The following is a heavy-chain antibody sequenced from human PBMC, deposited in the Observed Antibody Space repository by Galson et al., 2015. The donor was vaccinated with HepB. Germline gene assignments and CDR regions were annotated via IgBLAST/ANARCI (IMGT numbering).Heavy chain of an antibody. V-gene: IGHV1-18*04. CDR3: ARGFRDDFWSGYYTTRDDY. CDR1: GYTFTSYG. Sequence: SVKVSCKASGYTFTSYGISWVRQAPGQGLEWMGWISAYNGNTNYAQKLQGRVTMTTDTSTSTAYMELRSLRSDDTAVYYCARGFRDDFWSGYYTTRDDYWGQGTLVTVSS. CDR2: ISAYNGNT. J-gene: IGHJ4*02. D-gene: IGHD3-3*01.